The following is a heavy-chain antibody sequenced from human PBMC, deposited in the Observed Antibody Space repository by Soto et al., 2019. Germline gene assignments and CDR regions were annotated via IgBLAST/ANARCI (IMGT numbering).Heavy chain of an antibody. CDR2: IVVGSGNT. Sequence: GASVKVSCKASGFTFTSSAMQWVRQARGQRLEWIGWIVVGSGNTNYAQKFQERVTITRDMSTSTAYMELSSLRSEDTAVYYCASLLGQWLVPDAFDFWGQGTMVTVSS. D-gene: IGHD6-19*01. V-gene: IGHV1-58*02. J-gene: IGHJ3*01. CDR1: GFTFTSSA. CDR3: ASLLGQWLVPDAFDF.